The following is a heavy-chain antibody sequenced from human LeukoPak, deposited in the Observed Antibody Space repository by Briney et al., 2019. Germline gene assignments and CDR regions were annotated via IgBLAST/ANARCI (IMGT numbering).Heavy chain of an antibody. Sequence: ASVKVSCKASGGTFSSYAISWVRQAPGQGLEWMGWLNPNSGNTGYAQKYQGRVTMTRNTSVSTAYMELSSLRSEDTAVYYCARGPATPGMDVWGQGTTVTVSS. CDR2: LNPNSGNT. J-gene: IGHJ6*02. CDR3: ARGPATPGMDV. V-gene: IGHV1-8*02. CDR1: GGTFSSYA.